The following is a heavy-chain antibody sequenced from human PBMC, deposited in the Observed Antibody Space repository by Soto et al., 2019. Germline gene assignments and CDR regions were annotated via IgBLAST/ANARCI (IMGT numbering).Heavy chain of an antibody. V-gene: IGHV3-21*01. D-gene: IGHD1-7*01. Sequence: EVQLVESGGGLVKPGGSLRLSCAASGFTFSSYSMNWVRQAPGKGLEWVSSISSSSSYIYYADSVKGRFTISRDNAKNSPYLQMNSLRAEDTAVYYCARVRISITGTTGDNWFDPWGQGTLVTVSS. CDR1: GFTFSSYS. CDR3: ARVRISITGTTGDNWFDP. CDR2: ISSSSSYI. J-gene: IGHJ5*02.